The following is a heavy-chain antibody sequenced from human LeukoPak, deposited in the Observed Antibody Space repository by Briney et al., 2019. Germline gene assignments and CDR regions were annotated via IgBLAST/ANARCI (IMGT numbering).Heavy chain of an antibody. CDR3: ARDGPGKTYYYDSITYYYVD. Sequence: LPGGSLRLSCAASGFTFSSYWMHWVRQAPGKGLVWVSHINNDGSSTTYADSVKGRFTISRDNAKNTLYLQMNSLRAEDTAVYYCARDGPGKTYYYDSITYYYVDWGQGTLVNVSS. V-gene: IGHV3-74*01. CDR1: GFTFSSYW. J-gene: IGHJ4*02. CDR2: INNDGSST. D-gene: IGHD3-22*01.